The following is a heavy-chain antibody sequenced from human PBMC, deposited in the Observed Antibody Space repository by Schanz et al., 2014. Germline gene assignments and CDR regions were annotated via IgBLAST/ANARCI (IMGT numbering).Heavy chain of an antibody. V-gene: IGHV3-66*01. CDR1: GFTFSNYY. CDR2: IYSDGRT. J-gene: IGHJ5*02. CDR3: ARGRARQLVHWFDP. Sequence: VQLVESGGGLVKPGGSLRLSCAASGFTFSNYYMSWIRQAPGKGLEWVSVIYSDGRTYYGDSVKGRFTISRDNSKNTLYLQMNSLRAEDTAVYYCARGRARQLVHWFDPWGQGTLVTVSS. D-gene: IGHD6-13*01.